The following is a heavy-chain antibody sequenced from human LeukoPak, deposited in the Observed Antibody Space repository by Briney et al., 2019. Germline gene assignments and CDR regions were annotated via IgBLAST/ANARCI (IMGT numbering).Heavy chain of an antibody. CDR3: ARDLVDYYDSSANNWFDP. Sequence: GGSLRLSCAASGFTFTDYYMSWMRQAPGKGLEWVSYISSSSSYTNYADSVKGRFTISRDNPKNSLYLQMNSLRGEDTAVYYCARDLVDYYDSSANNWFDPWGQGTLVTVSS. J-gene: IGHJ5*02. D-gene: IGHD3-22*01. CDR1: GFTFTDYY. CDR2: ISSSSSYT. V-gene: IGHV3-11*06.